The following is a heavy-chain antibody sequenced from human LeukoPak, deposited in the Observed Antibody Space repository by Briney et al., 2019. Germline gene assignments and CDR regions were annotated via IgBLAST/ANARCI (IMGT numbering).Heavy chain of an antibody. Sequence: SETLSLTCTVSGGSISSYYWSWIRQPPGKGLEWIGYIYYSGSTNYNPSLKSRVTISVDTSKNQFSLKLSSVTAADTAVYYCASSSRGFGAFDIWGQGTMVTVSS. CDR3: ASSSRGFGAFDI. J-gene: IGHJ3*02. CDR1: GGSISSYY. V-gene: IGHV4-59*12. D-gene: IGHD3-10*01. CDR2: IYYSGST.